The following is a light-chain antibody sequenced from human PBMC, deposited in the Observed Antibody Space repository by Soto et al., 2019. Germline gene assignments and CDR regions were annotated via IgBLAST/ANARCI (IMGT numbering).Light chain of an antibody. CDR1: QLISSW. J-gene: IGKJ4*01. V-gene: IGKV1-12*01. Sequence: IQITQSPSSVSASVGDTVTITCRASQLISSWLAWYQQKPGKAPKLLIYAASNLQGGVPSRFRGSESGTDFTLTISSLQPEDFATYFCQQASSFPLTFGGGTKVEI. CDR3: QQASSFPLT. CDR2: AAS.